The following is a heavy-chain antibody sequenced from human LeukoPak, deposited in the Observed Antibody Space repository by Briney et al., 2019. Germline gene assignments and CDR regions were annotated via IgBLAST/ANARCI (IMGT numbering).Heavy chain of an antibody. CDR3: ARDYSSGWYRDY. CDR2: INPYNGNT. V-gene: IGHV1-18*04. J-gene: IGHJ4*02. D-gene: IGHD6-19*01. Sequence: ASVKVSCKASGYTFTGYYMHWVRQAPGQGLEWMGWINPYNGNTNYAQKLQGRVTMTTDTSTSTAYMELRSLRSDDTAVYYCARDYSSGWYRDYWGQGTLVTVSS. CDR1: GYTFTGYY.